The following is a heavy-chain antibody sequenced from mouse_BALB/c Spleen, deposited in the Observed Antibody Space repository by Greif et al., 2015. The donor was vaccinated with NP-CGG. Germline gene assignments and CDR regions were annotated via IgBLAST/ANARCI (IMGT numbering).Heavy chain of an antibody. CDR1: GFTFSDYY. CDR2: ISDGGSYT. CDR3: ARDGNYWYFDV. V-gene: IGHV5-4*02. J-gene: IGHJ1*01. D-gene: IGHD2-1*01. Sequence: EVQVVESGGGLVKPGGSLKLSCAASGFTFSDYYMYWVRQTPEKRPEWVATISDGGSYTYYPDSVKGRFTISRDNAKNNLYLQMSSLKSEDTAMYYCARDGNYWYFDVWGAGTTVTVSS.